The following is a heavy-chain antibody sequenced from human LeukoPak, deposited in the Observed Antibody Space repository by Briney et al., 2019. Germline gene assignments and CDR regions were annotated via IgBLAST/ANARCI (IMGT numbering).Heavy chain of an antibody. CDR2: ISYDGSNK. J-gene: IGHJ6*02. Sequence: QTGGSLRLSCAASGFTFSSYGMHWVRQAPGKGLEWVAVISYDGSNKYYADSVKGRFTISRDNSKNTLYLQMNSLRAEDTAVYYCAKDWLYYYGSGSYYRSYYYYGMDVWGQGTTVTVSS. V-gene: IGHV3-30*18. CDR1: GFTFSSYG. D-gene: IGHD3-10*01. CDR3: AKDWLYYYGSGSYYRSYYYYGMDV.